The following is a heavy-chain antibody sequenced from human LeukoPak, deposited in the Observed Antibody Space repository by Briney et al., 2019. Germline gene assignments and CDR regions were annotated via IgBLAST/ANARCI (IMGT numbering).Heavy chain of an antibody. CDR3: ARHHTSSKPIDY. V-gene: IGHV4-39*01. CDR2: VYSIGHT. D-gene: IGHD3-16*01. Sequence: SETLSLTCTVSGDSLYYWGWIRQPPGKGLEWIGSVYSIGHTNYNLSLKSRVTMSIDTSKNQLSLKLTSVTAADTAMYYCARHHTSSKPIDYWGQGTLVTVSS. CDR1: GDSLYY. J-gene: IGHJ4*02.